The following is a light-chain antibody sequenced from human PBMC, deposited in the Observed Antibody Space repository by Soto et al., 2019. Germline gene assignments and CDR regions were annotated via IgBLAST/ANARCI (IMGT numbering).Light chain of an antibody. CDR1: QGISSY. Sequence: IQLTQSPSSLSASVGDRVTITCRASQGISSYLAWYQQKPGKAPKLLSYAASTLQSGVPSRFSGSGSGTDFTLTISSLQPEDFATYYCQQLNSYPPGITFGQGTRLE. J-gene: IGKJ5*01. CDR3: QQLNSYPPGIT. CDR2: AAS. V-gene: IGKV1-9*01.